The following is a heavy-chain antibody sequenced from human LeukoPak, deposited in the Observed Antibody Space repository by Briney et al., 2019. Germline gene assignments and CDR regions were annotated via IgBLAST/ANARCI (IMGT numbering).Heavy chain of an antibody. D-gene: IGHD3-3*01. J-gene: IGHJ6*02. Sequence: SETLSLTCAVYGGSFSGYYWSWIRQPPGKGLEWIGEINHSGSTNYNPSLKSRVTISVDTSKNQFSLKLSSVTAADTAVYYCARGRGSIMIFGVVIGPKYYGMDVWGQGTTVTVSS. CDR3: ARGRGSIMIFGVVIGPKYYGMDV. CDR2: INHSGST. CDR1: GGSFSGYY. V-gene: IGHV4-34*01.